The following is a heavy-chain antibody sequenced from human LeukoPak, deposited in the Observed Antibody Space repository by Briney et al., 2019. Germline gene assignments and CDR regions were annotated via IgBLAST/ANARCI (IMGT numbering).Heavy chain of an antibody. CDR2: ISGSGGLT. Sequence: GGSLRLSCAASGFTFSSYAMSWVRQAPGEGLEWVSVISGSGGLTYYADSVKGRFTISRDNSKNTLYLQMNSLRAEDTAVYYCAKHRYISSPYYFDYWGQGTLVTVSS. CDR1: GFTFSSYA. J-gene: IGHJ4*02. D-gene: IGHD6-13*01. V-gene: IGHV3-23*01. CDR3: AKHRYISSPYYFDY.